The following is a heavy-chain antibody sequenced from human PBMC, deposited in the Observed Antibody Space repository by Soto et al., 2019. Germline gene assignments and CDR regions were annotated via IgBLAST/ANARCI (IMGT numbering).Heavy chain of an antibody. CDR1: GFTFSIFA. J-gene: IGHJ4*02. CDR3: AKEVSLGSTVDLGY. V-gene: IGHV3-23*01. CDR2: ISGSGGST. D-gene: IGHD7-27*01. Sequence: QPGGSLRLSCAASGFTFSIFAMSWVRQSPGKGLEWVSTISGSGGSTYYADAMKGRFTISRDNSMGTLYLQMKSLRVEDTAIYYCAKEVSLGSTVDLGYWGQGTLVTVSS.